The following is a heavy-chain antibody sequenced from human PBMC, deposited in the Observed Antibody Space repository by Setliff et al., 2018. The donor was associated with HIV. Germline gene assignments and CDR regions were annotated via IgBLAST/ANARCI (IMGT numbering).Heavy chain of an antibody. J-gene: IGHJ3*01. CDR3: ARVPYRSAWFSGGHDAFDV. Sequence: ASVKVSCKASGYTFTSYGISWVRQATGQGLEWMGWISGYNGNTKYVQKYQGRVTMTTDTSTSKVYMELRTLRSDDTAVYYCARVPYRSAWFSGGHDAFDVWGQGTTVTVSS. CDR1: GYTFTSYG. CDR2: ISGYNGNT. D-gene: IGHD6-19*01. V-gene: IGHV1-18*01.